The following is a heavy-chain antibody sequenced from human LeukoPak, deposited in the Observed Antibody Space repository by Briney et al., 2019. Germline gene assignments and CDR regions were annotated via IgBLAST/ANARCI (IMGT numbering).Heavy chain of an antibody. Sequence: GGSLRLSCAASGFTFSSNAMHWVRQAPGKGLEWVAVTSHDGSKKYYADSVKGRFTISRDDSKNTLYLQMNSLRTQDTAVYYCARCPYDCTTSGGMDVWGQGTTVTVSS. V-gene: IGHV3-30-3*01. CDR2: TSHDGSKK. CDR3: ARCPYDCTTSGGMDV. CDR1: GFTFSSNA. J-gene: IGHJ6*02. D-gene: IGHD3-22*01.